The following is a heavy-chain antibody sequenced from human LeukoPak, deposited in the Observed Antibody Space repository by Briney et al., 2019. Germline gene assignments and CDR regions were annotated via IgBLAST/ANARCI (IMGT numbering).Heavy chain of an antibody. V-gene: IGHV3-49*03. CDR2: IESKVCGGKP. Sequence: GGSLRLSCTGSAFTFGDYAMSWFRQAPERGLEYIGFIESKVCGGKPEYAASVRGRFTISRDDYKSITYLQMNNLKGEDRAVYYCSREGGSGWAYDYWGQGTVVTVSS. D-gene: IGHD6-19*01. CDR1: AFTFGDYA. J-gene: IGHJ4*02. CDR3: SREGGSGWAYDY.